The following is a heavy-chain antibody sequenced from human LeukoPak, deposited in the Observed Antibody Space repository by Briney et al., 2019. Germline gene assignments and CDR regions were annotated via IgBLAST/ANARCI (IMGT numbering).Heavy chain of an antibody. CDR1: GFTFSSYW. Sequence: PGGSLRLSCAASGFTFSSYWMNWARQAPGKGLEWVANIKQDGSEKYYVDSVKGRFTISRDNAKNSLYLQMNSVRAEDTAVYYCARARYYYDSSGYSHYFDYWGQGTLVTVSS. CDR3: ARARYYYDSSGYSHYFDY. J-gene: IGHJ4*02. D-gene: IGHD3-22*01. CDR2: IKQDGSEK. V-gene: IGHV3-7*01.